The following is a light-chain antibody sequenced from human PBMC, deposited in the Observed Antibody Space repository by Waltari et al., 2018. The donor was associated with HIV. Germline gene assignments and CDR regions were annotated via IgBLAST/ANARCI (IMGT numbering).Light chain of an antibody. Sequence: TQSPVSLSVTLGKPASISCSSTENLFYRDGYNYLNWFRQRPGQSPMRLIYHVSKLDPGVADRFRGSGSGMNFTLTISRVEAEDVGVFYCMQGTHWPPSFGRGTRLDIK. CDR2: HVS. CDR3: MQGTHWPPS. J-gene: IGKJ2*03. V-gene: IGKV2-30*01. CDR1: ENLFYRDGYNY.